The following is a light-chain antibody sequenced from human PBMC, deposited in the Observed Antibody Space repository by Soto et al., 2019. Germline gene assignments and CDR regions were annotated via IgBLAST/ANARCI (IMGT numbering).Light chain of an antibody. CDR2: DAS. V-gene: IGKV1-33*01. CDR3: QQYENYWT. J-gene: IGKJ1*01. CDR1: PDMNKC. Sequence: DIQMTQSPSSLSASVRDKVTITCQASPDMNKCLNAFQHKPGKAPKLLIYDASNMDSGVPSRFSGSGSGTEFSLTISNLQPDDCATYYCQQYENYWTFGQGTKVDIK.